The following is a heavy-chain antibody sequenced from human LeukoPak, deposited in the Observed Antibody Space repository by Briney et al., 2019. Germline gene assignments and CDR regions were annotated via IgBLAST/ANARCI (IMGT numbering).Heavy chain of an antibody. V-gene: IGHV3-23*01. CDR2: ISGSGGST. Sequence: PGGSVRLSCGASGFAFSSYAMSWVRQAPGKGLEWVSAISGSGGSTYYADSVKGRFTISRDSSKNTLYLQMNSLRAEDAAVYYCARQWLVREPFDYWGQGTLVTVSS. J-gene: IGHJ4*02. CDR3: ARQWLVREPFDY. CDR1: GFAFSSYA. D-gene: IGHD6-19*01.